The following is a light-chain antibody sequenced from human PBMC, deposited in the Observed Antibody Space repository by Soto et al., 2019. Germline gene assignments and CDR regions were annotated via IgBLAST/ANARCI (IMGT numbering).Light chain of an antibody. CDR2: DAS. CDR3: SSYTSSGTYV. Sequence: QSALAQPASVSGSPGQSITISCTGTSSGVGGYNYVSWYQQHPGKAPKVMIYDASNRPSGVSNRFSGSKSGNTASLTISGLQAEDEADYFCSSYTSSGTYVFGTGTKVTVL. V-gene: IGLV2-14*01. CDR1: SSGVGGYNY. J-gene: IGLJ1*01.